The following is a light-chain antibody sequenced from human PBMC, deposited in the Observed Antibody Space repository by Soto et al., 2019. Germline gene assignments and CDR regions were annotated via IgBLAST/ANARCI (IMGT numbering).Light chain of an antibody. CDR1: QGISSY. CDR3: HQYYSYPWT. Sequence: AIRMTQSPSSLSASTGDRVTITCRASQGISSYLAWYQQKPGKAPKLLIYAASTLQSVVPSRFSGSGSGTDFTLTISCLQSEDFATYYCHQYYSYPWTFGQGTKVEIK. CDR2: AAS. V-gene: IGKV1-8*01. J-gene: IGKJ1*01.